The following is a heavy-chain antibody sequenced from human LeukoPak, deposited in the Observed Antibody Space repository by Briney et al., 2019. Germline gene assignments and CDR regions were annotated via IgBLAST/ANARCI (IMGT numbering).Heavy chain of an antibody. CDR1: GVTFSTYA. CDR3: ATRGGTGPIYYYYYMDV. J-gene: IGHJ6*03. D-gene: IGHD3-16*01. V-gene: IGHV1-69*06. CDR2: IIPMFETA. Sequence: GASVKVSCKASGVTFSTYAISWVRQAPGQGLEWMGGIIPMFETANYAQKFQGRVTITADKFTSTAYMELSSLRSEDTAVYYCATRGGTGPIYYYYYMDVWGKGTTVTVSS.